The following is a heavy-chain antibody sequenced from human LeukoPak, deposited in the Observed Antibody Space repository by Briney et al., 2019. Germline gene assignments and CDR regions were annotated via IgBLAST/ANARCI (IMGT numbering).Heavy chain of an antibody. CDR1: GGSISTYY. D-gene: IGHD2-21*02. CDR3: ARGPVVTASYFDY. Sequence: SETLSLTCTVSGGSISTYYWSWIRQPPGKGLEWIGYIYYSGSTNYNPSLKSRVTISVDTSKNQFSLKLSSVTAADTAVYYCARGPVVTASYFDYWGQGTLVTVSS. V-gene: IGHV4-59*01. CDR2: IYYSGST. J-gene: IGHJ4*02.